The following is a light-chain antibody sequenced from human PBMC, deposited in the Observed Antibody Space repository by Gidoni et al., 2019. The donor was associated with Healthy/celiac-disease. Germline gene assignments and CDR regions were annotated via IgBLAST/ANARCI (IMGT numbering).Light chain of an antibody. Sequence: QSALTQPASVSGSPGQSITISCTGTSSDVGGYNYVSWYQQHPGKDPKLMIYEVSNRPSGVSNRFSGSKSGNTASLTISGLQDEDEADYYCSSYTSSSTWVFGGGTKLTVL. CDR3: SSYTSSSTWV. V-gene: IGLV2-14*01. CDR1: SSDVGGYNY. J-gene: IGLJ3*02. CDR2: EVS.